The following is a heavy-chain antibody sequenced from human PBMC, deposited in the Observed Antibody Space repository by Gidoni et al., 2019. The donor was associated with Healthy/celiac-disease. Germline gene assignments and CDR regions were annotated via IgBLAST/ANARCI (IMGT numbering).Heavy chain of an antibody. V-gene: IGHV4-61*02. Sequence: QVQLQESGPGLVKPSQTLSLTCTVSGGSISSGSYYWSWIRQPAGKGLEWIGRIYTSGSTNYNTSLKSRVTISVDTSKNQFSLKLSSVTAADTAVYYCARGYCSSTSCYEGDYYYYGMDVWGQGTTVTVSS. CDR2: IYTSGST. CDR3: ARGYCSSTSCYEGDYYYYGMDV. J-gene: IGHJ6*02. CDR1: GGSISSGSYY. D-gene: IGHD2-2*01.